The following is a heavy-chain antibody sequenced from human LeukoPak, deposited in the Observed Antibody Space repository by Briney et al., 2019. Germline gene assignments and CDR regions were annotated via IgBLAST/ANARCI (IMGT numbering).Heavy chain of an antibody. J-gene: IGHJ6*02. CDR2: INRDGSER. CDR1: GFTFSNYW. Sequence: GGSLRLSCAASGFTFSNYWMTWVRQAPGEGLEWVANINRDGSERYYVDSVKGRFTISRDDAKSSLYLQMNSLRAEDTAVYYCARRNAMDVWGQGTTVIVFS. V-gene: IGHV3-7*03. CDR3: ARRNAMDV.